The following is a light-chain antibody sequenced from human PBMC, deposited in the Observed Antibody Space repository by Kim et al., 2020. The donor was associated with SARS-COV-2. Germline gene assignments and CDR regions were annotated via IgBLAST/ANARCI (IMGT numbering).Light chain of an antibody. CDR1: HNVGSSY. CDR3: EEWGTPANT. J-gene: IGKJ2*01. V-gene: IGKV3-20*01. Sequence: EIVLTQSPGTLSLSPGERASLSCRASHNVGSSYVAWYQQKGGRAPRLLIYAASTRATGIPDRFRGSVSGTDFTLTITRLEPEDFAVYYCEEWGTPANTWGKGTKLEN. CDR2: AAS.